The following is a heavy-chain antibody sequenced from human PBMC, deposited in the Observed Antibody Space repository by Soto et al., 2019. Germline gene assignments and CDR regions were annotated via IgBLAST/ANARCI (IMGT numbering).Heavy chain of an antibody. CDR1: GFTFGTAW. V-gene: IGHV3-15*07. CDR3: ATENPVFFGDLLWTVYGMEV. J-gene: IGHJ6*02. CDR2: IRSDTDGGTA. D-gene: IGHD3-10*01. Sequence: EVQLVESGGGLVKPGGSLRLSCAASGFTFGTAWMNWVRQAPGKGLESVGRIRSDTDGGTADYAAPVKGRFTISRDDSKNMLYRQMNSLKVEDTAVYYCATENPVFFGDLLWTVYGMEVWGQGTTVTVSS.